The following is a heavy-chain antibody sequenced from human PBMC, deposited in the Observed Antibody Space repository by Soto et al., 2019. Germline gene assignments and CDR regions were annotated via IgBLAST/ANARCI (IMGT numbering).Heavy chain of an antibody. CDR3: TRAPRNSYDSSGSVNWFDP. V-gene: IGHV3-73*01. CDR1: GFTFSGSA. D-gene: IGHD3-22*01. Sequence: PGGSLRLSCAASGFTFSGSAMHWVRQASGKGLEWVGRIRSKTNSYATAYAASVKGRFTISRDDSKNTAYLQMNSLKTEDTAVYYCTRAPRNSYDSSGSVNWFDPYREVTLVTV. J-gene: IGHJ5*02. CDR2: IRSKTNSYAT.